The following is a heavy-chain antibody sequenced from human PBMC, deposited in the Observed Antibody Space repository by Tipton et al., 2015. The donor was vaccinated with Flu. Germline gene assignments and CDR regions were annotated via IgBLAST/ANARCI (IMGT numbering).Heavy chain of an antibody. Sequence: TLSLTCAVSGYSISSCYYWAWIRQPPGKGLEWIGSISHSGTANSNPSLKSRVTISVDTSKNHFSLKLTSVTAADTAVYYCARDRWEYASGFDSWGQGTLVTVSP. V-gene: IGHV4-38-2*02. CDR1: GYSISSCYY. J-gene: IGHJ4*02. CDR3: ARDRWEYASGFDS. D-gene: IGHD1-26*01. CDR2: ISHSGTA.